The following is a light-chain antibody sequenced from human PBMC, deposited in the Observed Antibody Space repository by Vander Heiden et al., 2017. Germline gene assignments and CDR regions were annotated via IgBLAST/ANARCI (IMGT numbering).Light chain of an antibody. CDR2: KES. Sequence: DIQRSQSPSTLSASVGDRVTITCQASQSISYRLAWYQQKPGKAPKLLIYKESILETGVPPRFSGSGSGSEFTLTISSLQADDFATYFCQQYNSYPWTFGQGTKVEIK. CDR1: QSISYR. CDR3: QQYNSYPWT. V-gene: IGKV1-5*03. J-gene: IGKJ1*01.